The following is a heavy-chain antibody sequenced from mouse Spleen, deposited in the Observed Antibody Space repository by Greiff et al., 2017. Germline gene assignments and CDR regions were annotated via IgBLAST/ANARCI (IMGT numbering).Heavy chain of an antibody. Sequence: VQLKQSGPELVKPGASVKISCKASGYSFTDYNMNWVKQSNGKSLEWIGVINPNYGTTSYNQKFKGKATLTVDQSSSTAYMQLNSLTSEDSAVYYCARRNPLRKRLYWYFDVWGAGTTVTVSS. J-gene: IGHJ1*01. D-gene: IGHD1-1*01. CDR1: GYSFTDYN. V-gene: IGHV1-39*01. CDR2: INPNYGTT. CDR3: ARRNPLRKRLYWYFDV.